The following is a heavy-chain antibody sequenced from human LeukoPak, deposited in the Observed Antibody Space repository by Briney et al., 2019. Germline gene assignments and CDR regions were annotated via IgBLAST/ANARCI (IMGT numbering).Heavy chain of an antibody. J-gene: IGHJ4*02. V-gene: IGHV3-48*02. CDR3: ARGYSGGYDY. CDR2: IIDSSSTI. Sequence: GGSPRLSCAASGFTFSRYSMNWVRQAPGKGLEWVSYIIDSSSTIYYADSVKGRFTISRDNAKNSLYLQMNSLRDEDTAVYYCARGYSGGYDYWGQGTLVTVSS. CDR1: GFTFSRYS. D-gene: IGHD6-19*01.